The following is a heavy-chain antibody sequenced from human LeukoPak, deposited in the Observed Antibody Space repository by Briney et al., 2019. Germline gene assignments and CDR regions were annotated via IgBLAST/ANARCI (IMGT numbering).Heavy chain of an antibody. CDR1: GFTFSSYS. D-gene: IGHD3-10*01. CDR3: ARDLYGSAGFDY. V-gene: IGHV3-21*01. Sequence: GGSLRLSCAASGFTFSSYSMNWVRQAPGKGLEWVSSISSSSSYIYYADSVKGRFTISRDNAKNSLYLQMSSLRAEDTAVYYCARDLYGSAGFDYWGQGTLVTVSS. CDR2: ISSSSSYI. J-gene: IGHJ4*02.